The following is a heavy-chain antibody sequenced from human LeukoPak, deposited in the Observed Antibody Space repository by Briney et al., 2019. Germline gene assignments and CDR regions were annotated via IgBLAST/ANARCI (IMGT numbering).Heavy chain of an antibody. D-gene: IGHD5-24*01. Sequence: SETLSLTCTVSGGSISSYYWSWIRQPPGKGLEWIGYIYYSGSTNYNPPLKSRVTISVDTSKNQFSLKLSSVTAADTAVYYCARNYRWLHWDYWGQGTLVTVSS. J-gene: IGHJ4*02. CDR2: IYYSGST. CDR3: ARNYRWLHWDY. V-gene: IGHV4-59*01. CDR1: GGSISSYY.